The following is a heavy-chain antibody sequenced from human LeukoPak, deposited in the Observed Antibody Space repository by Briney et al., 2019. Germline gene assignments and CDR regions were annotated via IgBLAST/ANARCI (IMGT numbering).Heavy chain of an antibody. CDR1: GFTFSDTW. CDR3: ARGGSYLSAFDI. CDR2: IRSDGSDT. D-gene: IGHD1-26*01. V-gene: IGHV3-74*01. Sequence: GGSLRLSCAASGFTFSDTWMHWVRQAPGEGLVWVSRIRSDGSDTRYAESVKGRFTISRDNSKNTLYLQMNSLRAEDTAVYYCARGGSYLSAFDIWGQGTMVTVSS. J-gene: IGHJ3*02.